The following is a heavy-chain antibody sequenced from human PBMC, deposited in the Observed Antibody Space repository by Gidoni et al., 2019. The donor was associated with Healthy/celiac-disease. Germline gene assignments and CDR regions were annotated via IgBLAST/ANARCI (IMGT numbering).Heavy chain of an antibody. Sequence: EVQLVESGGGLVQPGRSLRLSCSASGFTFDDYAMHWVRQAPGKGLEWVSGISWNSGSIGYADAVKGRFTISRDNAKNSLYLQMNSLRAEDTALYYCAKDPYPTVTTNGFFDYWGQGTLVTVSS. CDR2: ISWNSGSI. V-gene: IGHV3-9*01. D-gene: IGHD4-17*01. J-gene: IGHJ4*02. CDR1: GFTFDDYA. CDR3: AKDPYPTVTTNGFFDY.